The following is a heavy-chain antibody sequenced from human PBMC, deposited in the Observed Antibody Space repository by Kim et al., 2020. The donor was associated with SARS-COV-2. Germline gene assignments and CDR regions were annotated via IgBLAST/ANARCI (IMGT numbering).Heavy chain of an antibody. J-gene: IGHJ6*02. CDR2: INTNTGNP. D-gene: IGHD1-1*01. CDR1: GYTFTSYA. Sequence: ASVKVSCKASGYTFTSYAMNWVRQTPGQGLEWMGWINTNTGNPTYAQGFTGRFVFSLDTSVSTAYLQISSLKAEDTAVYYCARVDPEETTATYYYYYYGMDVWGQGTTVTVSS. V-gene: IGHV7-4-1*02. CDR3: ARVDPEETTATYYYYYYGMDV.